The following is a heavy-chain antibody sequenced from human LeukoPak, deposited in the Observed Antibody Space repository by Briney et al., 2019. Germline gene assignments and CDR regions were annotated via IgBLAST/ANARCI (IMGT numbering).Heavy chain of an antibody. CDR1: GGSISSYY. V-gene: IGHV4-4*07. Sequence: PSETLSLTCTVSGGSISSYYWSWIRQSAGKGLEWIGRIHPSGSTNYNPSLKSRVTMSVDTSKNQFSLKLSSVTAADTAVYYCARDQYYYDSSGYYRIDYWGQGTLVTVSS. J-gene: IGHJ4*02. D-gene: IGHD3-22*01. CDR3: ARDQYYYDSSGYYRIDY. CDR2: IHPSGST.